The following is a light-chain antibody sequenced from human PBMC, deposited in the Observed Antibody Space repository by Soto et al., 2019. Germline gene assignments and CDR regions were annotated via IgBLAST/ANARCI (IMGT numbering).Light chain of an antibody. CDR2: EVS. CDR1: SSDVGSYNR. Sequence: QSVLTQPPSVSGSPGQSVTLSCTGTSSDVGSYNRVSWYQQPPGTGPKLMIYEVSNRPSGVPDRFSGSKSVNTASLTISGLQAEDDADYYCSSFTSSTTLVFGEGTKLTVL. CDR3: SSFTSSTTLV. V-gene: IGLV2-18*02. J-gene: IGLJ2*01.